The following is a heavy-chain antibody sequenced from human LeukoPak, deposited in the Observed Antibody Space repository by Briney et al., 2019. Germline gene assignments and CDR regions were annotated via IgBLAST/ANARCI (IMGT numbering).Heavy chain of an antibody. Sequence: GGSLRLSCAASGFTFSSYEMSWVRQAPGKGLEWVSYISSSGSIIYYVDSVKGRFTISRDNAKNSLYLQMNSLRAEDTAVYYCARDRPDCSGGTCYYYYYGMDVWGQGTTVTVSS. CDR3: ARDRPDCSGGTCYYYYYGMDV. D-gene: IGHD2-15*01. J-gene: IGHJ6*02. V-gene: IGHV3-48*03. CDR2: ISSSGSII. CDR1: GFTFSSYE.